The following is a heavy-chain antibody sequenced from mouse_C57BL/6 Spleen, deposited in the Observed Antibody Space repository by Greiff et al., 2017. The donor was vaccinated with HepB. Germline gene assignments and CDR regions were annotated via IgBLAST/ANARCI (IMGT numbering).Heavy chain of an antibody. CDR2: ISSGSSTI. CDR3: ARAHYGSSHFDY. Sequence: EVKLMESGGGLVKPGGSLKLSCAASGFTFSDYGMHWVRQAPEKGLEWVAYISSGSSTIYYADTVKGRFTISRDNAKNTLFLQMTSLRSEDTAMYYCARAHYGSSHFDYWGQGTTLTVSS. D-gene: IGHD1-1*01. CDR1: GFTFSDYG. J-gene: IGHJ2*01. V-gene: IGHV5-17*01.